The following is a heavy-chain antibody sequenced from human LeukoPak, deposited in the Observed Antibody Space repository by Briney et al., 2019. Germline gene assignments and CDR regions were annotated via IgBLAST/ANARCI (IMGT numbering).Heavy chain of an antibody. CDR1: GFTFSSYS. CDR3: AELGITMIGGV. D-gene: IGHD3-10*02. Sequence: GGSLRLSCAASGFTFSSYSMNWGRQAAGKGLEWVSSISSSSSYRYYADSVKGRFTISRDNAKNSLYLQMNSLRAEDTAVYYCAELGITMIGGVWGKGTTVTISS. J-gene: IGHJ6*04. CDR2: ISSSSSYR. V-gene: IGHV3-21*01.